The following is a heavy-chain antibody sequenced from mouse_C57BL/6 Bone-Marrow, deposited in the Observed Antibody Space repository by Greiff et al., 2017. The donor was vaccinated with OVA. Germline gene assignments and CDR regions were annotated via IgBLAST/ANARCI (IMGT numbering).Heavy chain of an antibody. Sequence: VKLVESGAELARPGASVKMSCKASGYTFTSYTMHWVKQRPGQGLEWIGYINPSSGYTKYNQKFKDKATLTADKSSSTAYMQLSSLTSEDSAIYYCAGDYDYDDYWGQGTSVTVSS. V-gene: IGHV1-4*01. CDR2: INPSSGYT. J-gene: IGHJ4*01. D-gene: IGHD2-4*01. CDR3: AGDYDYDDY. CDR1: GYTFTSYT.